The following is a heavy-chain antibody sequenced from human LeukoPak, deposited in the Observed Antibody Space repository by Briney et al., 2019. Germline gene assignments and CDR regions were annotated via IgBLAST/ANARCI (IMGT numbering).Heavy chain of an antibody. Sequence: KPSETLSLTYTVSGGSVSSGSYYWSWIRQPPGKGLEWIGYIYYSGSTNYNPSLKSRVTISVDTSKNQFSLKLSSVTAADTAVYYCARWLDTAMVRSYWYFDLWGRGTLVTVSS. J-gene: IGHJ2*01. CDR3: ARWLDTAMVRSYWYFDL. V-gene: IGHV4-61*01. D-gene: IGHD5-18*01. CDR1: GGSVSSGSYY. CDR2: IYYSGST.